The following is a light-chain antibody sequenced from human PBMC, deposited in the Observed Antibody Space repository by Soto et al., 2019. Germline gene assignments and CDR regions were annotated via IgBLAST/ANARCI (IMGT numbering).Light chain of an antibody. CDR2: AAS. CDR1: RSFASSY. CDR3: QHYDSSPPYT. J-gene: IGKJ2*01. V-gene: IGKV3-20*01. Sequence: EIVLTQSPVTLSLSLGERATLFCRASRSFASSYLGWYQQKPGQAPRLLIYAASTRATGIPDRFSGSGSATDFTLTISRLEPEYSAVYYCQHYDSSPPYTFGQGTKLEIK.